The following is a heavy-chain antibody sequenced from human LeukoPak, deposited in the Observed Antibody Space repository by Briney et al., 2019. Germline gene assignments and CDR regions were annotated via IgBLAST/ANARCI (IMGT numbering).Heavy chain of an antibody. J-gene: IGHJ3*02. CDR3: ANDGYSSEAFDI. V-gene: IGHV3-23*01. CDR2: ISGSGGST. Sequence: PGGSLRLSCAASGFTFSSYAMSWVRQAPGKGLEWVSAISGSGGSTYYADSVKGRFTISRDNSKNTLYLQMNSLRAEDTAVYYCANDGYSSEAFDIWGQGTMVTVSS. CDR1: GFTFSSYA. D-gene: IGHD3-22*01.